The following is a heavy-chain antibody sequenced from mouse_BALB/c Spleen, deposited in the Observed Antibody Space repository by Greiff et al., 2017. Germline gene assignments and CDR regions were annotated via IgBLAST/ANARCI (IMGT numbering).Heavy chain of an antibody. CDR1: GFTFSSYT. D-gene: IGHD1-1*01. CDR3: TKEESSYGFAY. J-gene: IGHJ3*01. Sequence: EVKLVESGGGLVKPGGSLKLSCAASGFTFSSYTMSWVRQTPEKRLEWVATNSSGGSYTYYPDSVKGRFTISRDNAKNTLYLQMSSLKSEDTAMYYCTKEESSYGFAYWGQGTLVTVSA. V-gene: IGHV5-6-4*01. CDR2: NSSGGSYT.